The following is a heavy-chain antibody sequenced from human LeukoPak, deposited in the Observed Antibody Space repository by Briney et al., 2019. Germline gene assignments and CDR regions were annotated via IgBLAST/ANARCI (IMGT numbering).Heavy chain of an antibody. CDR3: ARAAGYCSSTSCLSNWFDP. D-gene: IGHD2-2*03. CDR1: GYTFTSYA. CDR2: INAGNGNT. Sequence: ASVKVSCKASGYTFTSYAMHWVRQAPGQRLEWMGWINAGNGNTKYSQKSQGRVTITRDTSASTAYMELSSLRSEDTAVYFCARAAGYCSSTSCLSNWFDPWGQGTLVTVSS. J-gene: IGHJ5*02. V-gene: IGHV1-3*01.